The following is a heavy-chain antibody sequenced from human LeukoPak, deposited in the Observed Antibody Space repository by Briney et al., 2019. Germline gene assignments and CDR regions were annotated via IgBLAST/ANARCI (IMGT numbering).Heavy chain of an antibody. D-gene: IGHD4-17*01. Sequence: ASVKVSCKASGYTFTSYGISWVRQAPGQGLAWMGWINPYNGDTNYAQKLQGRVTMTTDTSTSTAYMELRNLRSDDTAVYYCARDWGTTVTICDYWGQGTLVTVSS. V-gene: IGHV1-18*01. CDR1: GYTFTSYG. J-gene: IGHJ4*02. CDR2: INPYNGDT. CDR3: ARDWGTTVTICDY.